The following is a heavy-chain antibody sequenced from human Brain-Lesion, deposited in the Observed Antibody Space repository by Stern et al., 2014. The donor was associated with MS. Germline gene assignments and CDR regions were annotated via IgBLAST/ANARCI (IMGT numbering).Heavy chain of an antibody. CDR1: GFSVRNNY. J-gene: IGHJ5*02. CDR3: ARDRTCTGGSCYGT. CDR2: SYSGGGT. V-gene: IGHV3-53*01. Sequence: EVQLVESGGKLIQPGESLRISCAASGFSVRNNYMTWVRQAPGKGREWVCLSYSGGGTYYADSVKGRFTISRDNSKNTLYLQMNNLRAEDTAVYYCARDRTCTGGSCYGTWGQGTLVTVSS. D-gene: IGHD2-15*01.